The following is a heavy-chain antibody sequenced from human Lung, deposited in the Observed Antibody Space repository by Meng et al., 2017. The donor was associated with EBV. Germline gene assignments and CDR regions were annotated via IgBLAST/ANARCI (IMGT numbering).Heavy chain of an antibody. V-gene: IGHV4-31*03. CDR2: IYYTGSS. CDR1: GGSVISGGYY. CDR3: ANAGRFGESLGDY. D-gene: IGHD3-10*01. J-gene: IGHJ4*02. Sequence: VQLQESGPGLVQPSQTLSLPCTVSGGSVISGGYYWSWIRQQPGKGLEWIGYIYYTGSSFYNPSLKSRVTISVDTSKNQFSLNLSSVTAADTAVYYCANAGRFGESLGDYWGQGILVTVSS.